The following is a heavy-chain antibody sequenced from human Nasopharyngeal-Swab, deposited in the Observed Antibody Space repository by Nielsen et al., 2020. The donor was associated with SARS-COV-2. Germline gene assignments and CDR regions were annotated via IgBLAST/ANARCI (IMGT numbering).Heavy chain of an antibody. J-gene: IGHJ6*02. Sequence: ASVKVSCKASRYTFTSYYMHWVRQAPGQGLEWMGIINPSGGSTSYAQKFQGRVTMTRDTSTSTVYMELSSLRSEDTAVYYCARGRDYYDSSGYYEGSDYYYGMDVWGQGTTVTVSS. D-gene: IGHD3-22*01. CDR1: RYTFTSYY. CDR2: INPSGGST. CDR3: ARGRDYYDSSGYYEGSDYYYGMDV. V-gene: IGHV1-46*01.